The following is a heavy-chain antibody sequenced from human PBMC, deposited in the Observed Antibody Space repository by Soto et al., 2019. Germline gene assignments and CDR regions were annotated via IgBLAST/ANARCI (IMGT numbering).Heavy chain of an antibody. CDR1: GFTFSSYW. D-gene: IGHD1-1*01. V-gene: IGHV3-7*04. CDR3: ARAWNDESPYYYYYGMDV. CDR2: IKQDGSEK. Sequence: EVQLVESGGGLVQPGGSLRLSCAASGFTFSSYWMSWVRQAPGKGLEWVANIKQDGSEKYYVDSVKGRFTISRDNAKNSLYLQMNSLRAEDTAVYYCARAWNDESPYYYYYGMDVWGQGTTVTVSS. J-gene: IGHJ6*02.